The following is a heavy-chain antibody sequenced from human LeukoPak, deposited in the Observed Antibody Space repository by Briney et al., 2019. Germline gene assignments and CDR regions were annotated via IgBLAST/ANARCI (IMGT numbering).Heavy chain of an antibody. Sequence: SRTLSLTCTVSGGSISSGGYYWSWIRQHPGKGLEWIGYIYNSGSTYYNPSLKSRVTMSVDTSKNQFSLQLSSVTAADTAVYYCARGRTNQDYWGQGTLVTVSS. CDR1: GGSISSGGYY. V-gene: IGHV4-31*03. J-gene: IGHJ4*02. CDR3: ARGRTNQDY. CDR2: IYNSGST.